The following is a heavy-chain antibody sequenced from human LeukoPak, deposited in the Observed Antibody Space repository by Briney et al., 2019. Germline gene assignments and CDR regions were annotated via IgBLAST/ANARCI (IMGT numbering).Heavy chain of an antibody. CDR3: AKDTASSWWYFDL. D-gene: IGHD5-18*01. Sequence: PGGSLRLSCAVSGFTFSNYGMSWVRQAPGKGLEWVSTISGSGGRTYYADSVKGRFTISRDNSKNTLYLQMNSLRAEDTAVYYCAKDTASSWWYFDLWGRGTLVTVSS. V-gene: IGHV3-23*01. CDR2: ISGSGGRT. J-gene: IGHJ2*01. CDR1: GFTFSNYG.